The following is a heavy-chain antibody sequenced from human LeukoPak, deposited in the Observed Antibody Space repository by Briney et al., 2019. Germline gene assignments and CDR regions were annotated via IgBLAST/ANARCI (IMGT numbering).Heavy chain of an antibody. D-gene: IGHD2-2*02. CDR2: ISYDGSNK. CDR3: AKSRSSSVSCYNY. Sequence: GGSLRLSCAASGFTFSSYGMHWVRQAPGKGLEWVAVISYDGSNKYYADSVKGRFTISRDNSKNTLDLQMNSLRAEDTAVYYCAKSRSSSVSCYNYWGQGTLVTVSS. CDR1: GFTFSSYG. V-gene: IGHV3-30*18. J-gene: IGHJ4*02.